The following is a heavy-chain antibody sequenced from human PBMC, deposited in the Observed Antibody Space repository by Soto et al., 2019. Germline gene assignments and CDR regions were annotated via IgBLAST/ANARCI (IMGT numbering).Heavy chain of an antibody. CDR2: ISGSGGST. Sequence: PGGSLRLSCVASGFTFSNYAMSWVRQAPGKGLEWVSTISGSGGSTYYADSVKGRFTISRDNSKNTLYLQMNSLRAEDTAVYYCAKSYYYDSSGYFLTLDWYDYWGQGTLVTVSS. V-gene: IGHV3-23*01. CDR3: AKSYYYDSSGYFLTLDWYDY. D-gene: IGHD3-22*01. CDR1: GFTFSNYA. J-gene: IGHJ4*02.